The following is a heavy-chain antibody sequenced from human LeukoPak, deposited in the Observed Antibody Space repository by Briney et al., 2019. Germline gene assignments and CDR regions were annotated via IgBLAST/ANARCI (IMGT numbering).Heavy chain of an antibody. D-gene: IGHD6-25*01. CDR1: GFTFSSYA. Sequence: GGSLRLSRAASGFTFSSYAMSWVRQAPGKGLEWVSAISGSGGSTYYADSVKGRFTISRDNSKNTLYLQMNSLRAEDTAVYYCTKDLDDDSGGYWGQGTLVTVSS. CDR3: TKDLDDDSGGY. CDR2: ISGSGGST. V-gene: IGHV3-23*01. J-gene: IGHJ4*02.